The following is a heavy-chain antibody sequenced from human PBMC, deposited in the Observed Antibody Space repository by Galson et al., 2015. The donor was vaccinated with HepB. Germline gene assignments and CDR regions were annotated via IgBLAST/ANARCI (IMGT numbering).Heavy chain of an antibody. D-gene: IGHD6-19*01. CDR1: GGSISGYY. Sequence: LSLTCTVSGGSISGYYWSWIRQPPGKGLEWIGYIYYSGSTKYNPSLKSRVTISIDTSKNQFSLKLTSVTAADTAVYFCARVPAVAGRDYWGQGTLVTVSS. CDR3: ARVPAVAGRDY. V-gene: IGHV4-59*08. CDR2: IYYSGST. J-gene: IGHJ4*02.